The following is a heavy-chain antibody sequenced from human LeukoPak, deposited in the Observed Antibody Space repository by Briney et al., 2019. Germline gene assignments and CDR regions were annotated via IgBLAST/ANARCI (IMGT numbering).Heavy chain of an antibody. Sequence: GGSLRLSCAASGFTFSSYWMSWVRQAPGKGLEWVANIKQDGSEKYYMDSVKGRFTISRDNAKNSLYLQMNSLRAEDTAVYYCARSGEVWPPFYWGQGTLVTVSS. CDR1: GFTFSSYW. D-gene: IGHD2-15*01. CDR3: ARSGEVWPPFY. CDR2: IKQDGSEK. V-gene: IGHV3-7*05. J-gene: IGHJ4*02.